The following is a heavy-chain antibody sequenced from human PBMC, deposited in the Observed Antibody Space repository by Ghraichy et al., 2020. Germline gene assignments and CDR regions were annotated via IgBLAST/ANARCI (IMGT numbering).Heavy chain of an antibody. CDR3: ARDAKYYDFWSGYSPYYYYYGMDV. J-gene: IGHJ6*02. D-gene: IGHD3-3*01. CDR2: IYYSGST. CDR1: GGSISSGDYY. V-gene: IGHV4-30-4*01. Sequence: LSLTCTVSGGSISSGDYYWSWIRQPPGKGLEWIGYIYYSGSTYYNPSLKSRVTISVDTSKNQFSLKLSSVTAADTAVYYCARDAKYYDFWSGYSPYYYYYGMDVWGQGTTVTVSS.